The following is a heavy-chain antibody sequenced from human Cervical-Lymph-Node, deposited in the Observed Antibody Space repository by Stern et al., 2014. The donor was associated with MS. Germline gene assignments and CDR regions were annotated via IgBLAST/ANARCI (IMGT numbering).Heavy chain of an antibody. J-gene: IGHJ1*01. CDR3: AVSFGYYAFHQ. Sequence: QVQLVESGAEVRRPGASVKVSCKTSGYTFITYDIKWVRQATGQGLEWMGRVNPNSGDRGFAQKFQGRLTMTWDTSIRTAYMELINLRSEDTAMYYCAVSFGYYAFHQWGQGTPVTVSS. V-gene: IGHV1-8*01. CDR2: VNPNSGDR. CDR1: GYTFITYD. D-gene: IGHD2-15*01.